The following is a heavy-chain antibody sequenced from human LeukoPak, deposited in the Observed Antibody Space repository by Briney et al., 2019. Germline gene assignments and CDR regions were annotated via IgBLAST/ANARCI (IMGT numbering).Heavy chain of an antibody. J-gene: IGHJ4*02. CDR1: GESFSGYY. V-gene: IGHV4-34*12. CDR3: ARDGGTRLKYSYGYGDY. D-gene: IGHD5-18*01. CDR2: IIESGAT. Sequence: SETLSLTCAVYGESFSGYYWTWIRQPPGKGLQWIGEIIESGATKYMSSLKSRVTISIDTSKSQFSLNLTSVTAEDTAVYYCARDGGTRLKYSYGYGDYWGQGTLVTVSS.